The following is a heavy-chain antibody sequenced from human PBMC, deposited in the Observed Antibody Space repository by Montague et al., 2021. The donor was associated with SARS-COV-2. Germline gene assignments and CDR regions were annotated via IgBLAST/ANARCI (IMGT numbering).Heavy chain of an antibody. D-gene: IGHD2-2*01. CDR1: GASISSYY. Sequence: SETLSLTCTVPGASISSYYWSWIRQPPGKGLEWIGDIYYSGSTNYNPSLKSRVTISVDTSKNQFPLRLSSVTAADTAVYYCARDRGVQYQLQMPFYFDYWGQGTLVTVSS. J-gene: IGHJ4*02. CDR3: ARDRGVQYQLQMPFYFDY. CDR2: IYYSGST. V-gene: IGHV4-59*12.